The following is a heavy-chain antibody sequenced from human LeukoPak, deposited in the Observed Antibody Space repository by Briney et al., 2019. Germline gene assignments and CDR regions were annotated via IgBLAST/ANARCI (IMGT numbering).Heavy chain of an antibody. Sequence: ASVKVSCKASGYTFTGYYMHWVRQAPGQGLEWMGWIKPNNGGTNYAQKFQGRVTMTRDTSTSTACMELSRLRSDDTAVYYCARARGDIVVVPAAIWFDPWGQGTLVTVSS. CDR2: IKPNNGGT. J-gene: IGHJ5*02. V-gene: IGHV1-2*02. CDR1: GYTFTGYY. D-gene: IGHD2-2*01. CDR3: ARARGDIVVVPAAIWFDP.